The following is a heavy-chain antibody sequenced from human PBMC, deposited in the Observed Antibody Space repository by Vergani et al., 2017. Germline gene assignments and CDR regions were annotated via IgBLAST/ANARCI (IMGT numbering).Heavy chain of an antibody. CDR1: GGSVSSGSYY. CDR2: IYYSGST. D-gene: IGHD6-13*01. CDR3: ARAGGSSWVRD. J-gene: IGHJ4*02. Sequence: QVQLQESGPGLVKPSETLSLTCTVSGGSVSSGSYYWSWIRQPPGKGLEWIGYIYYSGSTNYNPSLKSRVTISVDRSKNQFSLKLSSVTAADTAVYYCARAGGSSWVRDWGQGTLVTVSS. V-gene: IGHV4-61*01.